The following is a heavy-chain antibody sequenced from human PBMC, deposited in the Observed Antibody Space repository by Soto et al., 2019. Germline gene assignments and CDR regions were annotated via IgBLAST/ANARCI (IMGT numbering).Heavy chain of an antibody. D-gene: IGHD4-17*01. Sequence: GGSLRLSCGASGFDFSNYWMHWVRQAQGKGLVWVSRINGDGSDIKYADSVKGRFTISRDNAKNTVYLQMNSLRADDTAVYYCARDQTTGDWFDAWGQGALVTVSS. V-gene: IGHV3-74*03. CDR1: GFDFSNYW. J-gene: IGHJ5*02. CDR2: INGDGSDI. CDR3: ARDQTTGDWFDA.